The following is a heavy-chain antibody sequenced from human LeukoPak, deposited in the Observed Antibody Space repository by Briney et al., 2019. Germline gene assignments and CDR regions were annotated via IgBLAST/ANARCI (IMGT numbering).Heavy chain of an antibody. CDR2: INHSGST. Sequence: SETLSLTCAVYGGSFSGYYWSWIRQPPGKGLEWIGEINHSGSTNYNPSLKSRVTISVDTSKNQFSLKLSSVTAADTAVYYCARARGTGGVIVIGFSFVFDYWGQGTLVTVSS. J-gene: IGHJ4*02. D-gene: IGHD3-16*02. CDR3: ARARGTGGVIVIGFSFVFDY. V-gene: IGHV4-34*01. CDR1: GGSFSGYY.